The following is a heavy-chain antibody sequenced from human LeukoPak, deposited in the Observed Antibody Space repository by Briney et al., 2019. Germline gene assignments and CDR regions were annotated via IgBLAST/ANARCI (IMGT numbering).Heavy chain of an antibody. CDR2: ISSSSSYI. CDR1: GFTFSSYS. Sequence: KPGGSLRLSCAASGFTFSSYSMNWVRQAPGKGLEWVSSISSSSSYIYYADSVKGRFTISRDNAKNSLYLQMNSLRAEDTAVYYCARDGSGSYYKSFVLDYWGQGTLVTVSS. V-gene: IGHV3-21*01. D-gene: IGHD3-10*01. CDR3: ARDGSGSYYKSFVLDY. J-gene: IGHJ4*02.